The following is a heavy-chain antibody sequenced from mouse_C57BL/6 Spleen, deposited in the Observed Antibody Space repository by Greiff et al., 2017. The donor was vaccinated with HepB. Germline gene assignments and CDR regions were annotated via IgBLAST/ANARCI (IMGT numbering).Heavy chain of an antibody. J-gene: IGHJ4*01. D-gene: IGHD2-4*01. CDR3: ARGRDYDGYAMDY. V-gene: IGHV1-82*01. CDR2: IYPGDGDT. CDR1: GYAFSSSW. Sequence: VQLQQSGPELVKPGASVKISCEASGYAFSSSWMNWVKQRPGKGLEWIGRIYPGDGDTNYNGKFKGKATLTADKSSSTAYMQLSSLTSEDSAVYFCARGRDYDGYAMDYWGQGTSVTVSS.